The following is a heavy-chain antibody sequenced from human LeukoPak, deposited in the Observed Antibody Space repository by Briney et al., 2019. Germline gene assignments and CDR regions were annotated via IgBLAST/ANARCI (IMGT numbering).Heavy chain of an antibody. V-gene: IGHV4-39*01. D-gene: IGHD2-2*01. CDR2: FYYSGST. CDR1: GASISSSSNF. J-gene: IGHJ5*02. CDR3: ARHERSILVVPAGWFDP. Sequence: SETLSLTCTVSGASISSSSNFWGWIRQPPGKGLEWIGSFYYSGSTYYNPSLKSRVTISVDTSKNQFSLKLTSVTAADTALYYCARHERSILVVPAGWFDPWGQGALVTVSS.